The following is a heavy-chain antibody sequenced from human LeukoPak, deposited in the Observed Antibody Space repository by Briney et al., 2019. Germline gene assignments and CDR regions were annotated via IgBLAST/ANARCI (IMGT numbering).Heavy chain of an antibody. CDR1: GFTFSSYS. V-gene: IGHV3-48*01. CDR3: ARDPIFEGYYYMDV. D-gene: IGHD3-3*01. CDR2: ISSSSSTI. J-gene: IGHJ6*03. Sequence: GGSLRLSCAASGFTFSSYSMNWVRQAPGKGREWVSYISSSSSTIYYADSVKGRFTISRDNAKNSLYLQMNSLRAEDTAVYYCARDPIFEGYYYMDVWGKGTTVTVSS.